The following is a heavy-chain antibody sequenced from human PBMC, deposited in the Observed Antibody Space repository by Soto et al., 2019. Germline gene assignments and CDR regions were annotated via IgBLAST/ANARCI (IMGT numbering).Heavy chain of an antibody. J-gene: IGHJ6*02. V-gene: IGHV1-69*13. CDR3: ARVQHPGIAVADTTGHYGMDG. D-gene: IGHD6-19*01. Sequence: ASLQVSCKASGGTFSSYAISWVRQAPGQGLEWMGGIIPIFGTANYAQKFQGRVTITADESTSTAYMELSSLRSEDMAVYYCARVQHPGIAVADTTGHYGMDGWGQGTTVTVAS. CDR1: GGTFSSYA. CDR2: IIPIFGTA.